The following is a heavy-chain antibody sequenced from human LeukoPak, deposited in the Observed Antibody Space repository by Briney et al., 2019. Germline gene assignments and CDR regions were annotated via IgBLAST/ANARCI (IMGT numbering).Heavy chain of an antibody. CDR1: GGTFSSYA. Sequence: SVKVSCKASGGTFSSYAISWVRQAPGQGLDWMGGLIPIFGTANYAQKFQGRVTITTDESTSTAYMELSSLRSEDTAVYYCARAWRGYSYGFPFDYWGQGTLVTVSS. CDR3: ARAWRGYSYGFPFDY. CDR2: LIPIFGTA. D-gene: IGHD5-18*01. J-gene: IGHJ4*02. V-gene: IGHV1-69*05.